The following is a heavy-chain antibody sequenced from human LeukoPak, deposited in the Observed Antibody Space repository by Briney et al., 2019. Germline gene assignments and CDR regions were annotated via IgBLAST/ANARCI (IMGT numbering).Heavy chain of an antibody. J-gene: IGHJ4*02. CDR1: GFTFSSDA. Sequence: PGGSLRLSCAASGFTFSSDAMSWVRQAPGKGLEWVSAISGSGGSTYYADSVKGRFTISRDNSKDTLYLQMNSLRAEDTAVYYCARDGRGYSYGDYWGQGTLVTVSS. D-gene: IGHD5-18*01. CDR2: ISGSGGST. CDR3: ARDGRGYSYGDY. V-gene: IGHV3-23*01.